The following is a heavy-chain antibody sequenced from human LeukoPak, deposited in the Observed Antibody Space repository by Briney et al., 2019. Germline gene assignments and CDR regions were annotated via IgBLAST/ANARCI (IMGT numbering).Heavy chain of an antibody. J-gene: IGHJ1*01. V-gene: IGHV4-34*01. CDR3: ARWGLGYCSGGSCYSRKYFQH. D-gene: IGHD2-15*01. Sequence: SETLSLTCAVYGGSFSGYYWSRIRQPPGKGLEWIGEINHSGSTNYNPSLKSRVTISVDTSKNQFSLKLSSVTAADTAVYYCARWGLGYCSGGSCYSRKYFQHWGQGTLVTVSS. CDR2: INHSGST. CDR1: GGSFSGYY.